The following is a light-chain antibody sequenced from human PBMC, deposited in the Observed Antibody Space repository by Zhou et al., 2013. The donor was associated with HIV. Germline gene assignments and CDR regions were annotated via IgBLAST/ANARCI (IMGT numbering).Light chain of an antibody. CDR2: AAS. Sequence: DIQMTQSPSSLSASVGDRVTITCRASQNINTYLSWYQQKPGKAPHLLIYAASILQSGVPSRFSGSASGTDFTLTISSLQPEDFATYYCQQSYGSLLTFGQGTRLDI. CDR1: QNINTY. V-gene: IGKV1-39*01. J-gene: IGKJ5*01. CDR3: QQSYGSLLT.